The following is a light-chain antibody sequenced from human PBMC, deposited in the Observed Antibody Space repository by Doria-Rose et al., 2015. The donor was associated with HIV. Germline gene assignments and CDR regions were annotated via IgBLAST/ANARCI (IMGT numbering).Light chain of an antibody. V-gene: IGKV3-20*01. CDR1: QSFSSTY. Sequence: DIVLTQSPGTLSLSPGERATLSCRASQSFSSTYLAWYQQKPGQAPSLLIYDGSTRATGIPDRFSACGSGTDFTLTINRLEPEDFALYYCHQYGTSWTFGQGTKVEI. J-gene: IGKJ1*01. CDR2: DGS. CDR3: HQYGTSWT.